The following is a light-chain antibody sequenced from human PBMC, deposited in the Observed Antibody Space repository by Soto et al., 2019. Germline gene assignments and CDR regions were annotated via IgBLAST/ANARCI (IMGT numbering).Light chain of an antibody. CDR3: QKYSSVIT. Sequence: DIQMTQSPSSLSASVGDRVTITCRASQGISNYLAWYQQRPGEVPKLLIYAASTLQSGVPSRFSGSGSGTYFTLTISSLQPEDVATYYCQKYSSVITFGQGTRLEIK. CDR1: QGISNY. J-gene: IGKJ5*01. V-gene: IGKV1-27*01. CDR2: AAS.